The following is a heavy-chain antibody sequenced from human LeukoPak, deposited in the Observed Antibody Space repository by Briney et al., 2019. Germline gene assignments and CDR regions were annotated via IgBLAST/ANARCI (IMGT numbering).Heavy chain of an antibody. CDR2: IGHTGDTV. CDR1: GFTFSIYS. Sequence: GESLRLSCAASGFTFSIYSMSWVRLAPGKGLEWLSLIGHTGDTVYYADSVRGRFTTSRDNAKNLVYLQMNSLRAEDSAIYYCARDGSGWSRDYWGQGTLVTVSS. V-gene: IGHV3-21*06. CDR3: ARDGSGWSRDY. D-gene: IGHD6-13*01. J-gene: IGHJ4*02.